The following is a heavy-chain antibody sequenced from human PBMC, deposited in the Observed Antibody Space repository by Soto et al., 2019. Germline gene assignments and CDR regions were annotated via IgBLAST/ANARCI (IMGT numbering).Heavy chain of an antibody. CDR1: GGTFSSYA. D-gene: IGHD2-15*01. CDR2: IIPIFGTA. V-gene: IGHV1-69*06. J-gene: IGHJ6*02. Sequence: QVQLVQSGAEVKKPGSSVKVSCKASGGTFSSYAISWVRQAPGQGLEWMGGIIPIFGTANYAQKFQGRVTITADKSTSTAYMELSSLRSEDTAVYYCARGEVVVVAAATVPYGMDVWGQGTTVTVSS. CDR3: ARGEVVVVAAATVPYGMDV.